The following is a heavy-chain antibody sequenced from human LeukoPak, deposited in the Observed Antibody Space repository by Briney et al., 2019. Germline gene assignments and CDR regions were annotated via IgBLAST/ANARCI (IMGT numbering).Heavy chain of an antibody. J-gene: IGHJ4*02. CDR2: INHSGST. CDR3: ARVYCSSTSCYTLYFDY. D-gene: IGHD2-2*02. CDR1: GGSFSGYY. V-gene: IGHV4-34*01. Sequence: SETLSLTCAVYGGSFSGYYWSWIRQPPGKGLEWIGEINHSGSTNYSPSLKSRVTISVDTSKNQFSLKLSSVTAADTAVYYCARVYCSSTSCYTLYFDYWGQGTLVTVSS.